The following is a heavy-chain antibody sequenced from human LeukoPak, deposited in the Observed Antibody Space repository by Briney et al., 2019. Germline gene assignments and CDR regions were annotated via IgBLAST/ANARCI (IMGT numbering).Heavy chain of an antibody. V-gene: IGHV1-18*01. J-gene: IGHJ6*03. D-gene: IGHD4-11*01. Sequence: GASVTVSCTASGYTLTSYGISWVRQAPGQRLEWMGWISAYNGNTNYAQKLQGRVTMTTDTSTSTAYMELRSLRSDDTAVYYCARYDYSNGHYYYYYMDVWGKGTTVTVSS. CDR2: ISAYNGNT. CDR1: GYTLTSYG. CDR3: ARYDYSNGHYYYYYMDV.